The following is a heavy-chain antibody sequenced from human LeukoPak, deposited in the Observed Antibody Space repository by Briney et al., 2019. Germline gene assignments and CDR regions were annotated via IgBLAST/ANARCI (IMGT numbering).Heavy chain of an antibody. D-gene: IGHD6-13*01. CDR3: ARIAAAVPDQ. Sequence: GGSLRLSCAASGFTFTTYWMGWVRQAPGKGLEWVANVKQDGSDKYCMDSVKGRFTISRDNGNNSLYLLMSSLRAEDSGVYYCARIAAAVPDQWGPGTLVTVSS. CDR1: GFTFTTYW. CDR2: VKQDGSDK. V-gene: IGHV3-7*01. J-gene: IGHJ5*02.